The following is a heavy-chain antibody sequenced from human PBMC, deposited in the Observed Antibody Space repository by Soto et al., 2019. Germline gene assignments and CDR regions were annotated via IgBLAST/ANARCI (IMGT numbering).Heavy chain of an antibody. CDR2: ISAYNGNT. CDR3: ARDVHDYGDYVFDY. J-gene: IGHJ4*02. V-gene: IGHV1-18*04. CDR1: GYTFASYG. D-gene: IGHD4-17*01. Sequence: ASVKVSCKASGYTFASYGISWVRQAPGQGLEWMGWISAYNGNTNYAQKLQGRVTMTTDTSTSTAYMELRSLRSDDTAVYYCARDVHDYGDYVFDYWGQGTLVTVS.